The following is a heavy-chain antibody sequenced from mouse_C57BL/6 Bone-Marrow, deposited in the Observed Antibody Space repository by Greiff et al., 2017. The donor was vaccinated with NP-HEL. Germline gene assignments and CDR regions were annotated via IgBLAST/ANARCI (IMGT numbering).Heavy chain of an antibody. CDR2: ISSGGDYI. CDR1: GFTFSSYA. Sequence: EVKLMESGEGLVKPGGSLKLSCAASGFTFSSYAMSWVRQTPEKRLEWVAYISSGGDYIYYADTVKGRFTISRDNARNTLYLQMSSLKSEDTAMYYCTRAGVYYGSKGAMDYWGQGTSVTVSS. J-gene: IGHJ4*01. CDR3: TRAGVYYGSKGAMDY. V-gene: IGHV5-9-1*02. D-gene: IGHD1-1*01.